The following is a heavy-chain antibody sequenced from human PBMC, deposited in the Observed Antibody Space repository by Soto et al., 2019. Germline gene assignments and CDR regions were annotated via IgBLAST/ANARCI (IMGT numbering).Heavy chain of an antibody. V-gene: IGHV1-18*01. CDR2: ISAYYGNT. D-gene: IGHD1-26*01. Sequence: ASVKGSCKASGYTFSNYGISWVRQAPGQGLEWMGWISAYYGNTNYAQKFQGRVTMTTDTSTNTANMELRSLRSDDTAVYYCARDPVGGSYPYYFDNWGQGTQVTVSS. J-gene: IGHJ4*02. CDR3: ARDPVGGSYPYYFDN. CDR1: GYTFSNYG.